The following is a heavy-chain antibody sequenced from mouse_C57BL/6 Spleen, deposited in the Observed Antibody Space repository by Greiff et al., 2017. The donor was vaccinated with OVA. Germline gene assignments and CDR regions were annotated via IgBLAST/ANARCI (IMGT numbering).Heavy chain of an antibody. D-gene: IGHD2-3*01. CDR3: ARSRYDGSPSGFAY. J-gene: IGHJ3*01. CDR1: GYTFTSYG. V-gene: IGHV1-81*01. Sequence: QVQLQQSGAELARPGASVKLSCKASGYTFTSYGISWVKQRTGQGLEWIGEIYPRSGNTYYNEKFKGKATLTADKSSSTAYMELRSLTSEDSAVYFCARSRYDGSPSGFAYWGQGTPVTVSA. CDR2: IYPRSGNT.